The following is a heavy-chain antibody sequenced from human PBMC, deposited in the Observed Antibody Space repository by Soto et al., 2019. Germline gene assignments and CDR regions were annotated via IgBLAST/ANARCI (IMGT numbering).Heavy chain of an antibody. CDR1: GFTFRSYA. D-gene: IGHD2-21*01. CDR2: ISGSGGST. CDR3: AKDDGRSVDYYYMDV. V-gene: IGHV3-23*01. J-gene: IGHJ6*03. Sequence: GGSLRLSCAASGFTFRSYARSWVRQAPGKGLEWVSAISGSGGSTYYADSVKGRFTISRDNSKNTLYLQMNSLRAEDTAVYYCAKDDGRSVDYYYMDVWGKGTTVTVSS.